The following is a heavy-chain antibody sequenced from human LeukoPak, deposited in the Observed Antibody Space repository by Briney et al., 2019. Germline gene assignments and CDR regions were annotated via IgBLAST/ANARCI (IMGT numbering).Heavy chain of an antibody. CDR3: AREGNYYGMDV. V-gene: IGHV1-46*01. J-gene: IGHJ6*02. CDR1: GYTFTSYY. CDR2: INPSGGST. Sequence: ASVKVSCKASGYTFTSYYMHWVRQAPGQGLEWMGIINPSGGSTSYAQKFQGRVTMTRGTSTSTVYMELSSLRSEGTAVYYCAREGNYYGMDVWGQGTTVTVSS.